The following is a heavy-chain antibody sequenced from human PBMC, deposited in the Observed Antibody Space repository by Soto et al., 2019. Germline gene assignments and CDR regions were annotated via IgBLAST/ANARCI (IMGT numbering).Heavy chain of an antibody. CDR3: ARDSTSSCHDY. D-gene: IGHD6-13*01. Sequence: QVQLVQSGAEVKKPGASVKVSCKASGDSFTSYSISWVRQAPGQGLEWMGWIIAYNGNTKYAQKFQGRVTMTTDTSTSTAYMELRSLRSDDTAVYYCARDSTSSCHDYWGQGTLVTVSS. CDR1: GDSFTSYS. V-gene: IGHV1-18*01. J-gene: IGHJ4*02. CDR2: IIAYNGNT.